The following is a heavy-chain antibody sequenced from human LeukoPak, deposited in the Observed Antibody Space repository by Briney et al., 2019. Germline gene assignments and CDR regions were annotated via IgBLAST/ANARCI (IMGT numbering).Heavy chain of an antibody. D-gene: IGHD3-10*01. V-gene: IGHV1-3*03. J-gene: IGHJ3*02. CDR3: ARGRAMVRGVILAAHYAFDI. CDR1: GYTFTSYA. Sequence: GASVKVSCKASGYTFTSYAMHWVRQAPGQRLEWMGWINAGNGNTKYSQEFQGRVTITRDTSASTAYMELSSLRSEDMAVYYCARGRAMVRGVILAAHYAFDIWGQGTMVTVSS. CDR2: INAGNGNT.